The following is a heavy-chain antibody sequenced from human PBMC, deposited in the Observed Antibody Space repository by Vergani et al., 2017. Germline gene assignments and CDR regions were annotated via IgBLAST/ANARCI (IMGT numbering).Heavy chain of an antibody. J-gene: IGHJ5*02. V-gene: IGHV1-18*01. D-gene: IGHD3-22*01. CDR2: ISAYNGNT. CDR1: GYTFSTYG. Sequence: QVQLVQSGAEVKKPGASVKVSCKASGYTFSTYGISWVRQAPGQGLEWMGWISAYNGNTNYPEKFQGRLTMTTDTSTRTAYMELRSLRSDDTAVYYCAREEGYYYDSSGYYSTMSWFDPWGQGTLVTVSS. CDR3: AREEGYYYDSSGYYSTMSWFDP.